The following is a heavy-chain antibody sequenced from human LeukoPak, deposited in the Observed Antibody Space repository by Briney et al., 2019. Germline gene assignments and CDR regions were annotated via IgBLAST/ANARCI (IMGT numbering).Heavy chain of an antibody. V-gene: IGHV3-30*18. Sequence: GRSLRLSCAASGLTFSSYGMHWVRQAPGKGLEWVAFIAYDGNVKYYADSVKGRFTISRDNSKNTLSLQMNSLRTEDTAVYHSAKDKVAMNSALDYWGQGTLVTVSS. CDR1: GLTFSSYG. CDR2: IAYDGNVK. D-gene: IGHD5-12*01. CDR3: AKDKVAMNSALDY. J-gene: IGHJ4*02.